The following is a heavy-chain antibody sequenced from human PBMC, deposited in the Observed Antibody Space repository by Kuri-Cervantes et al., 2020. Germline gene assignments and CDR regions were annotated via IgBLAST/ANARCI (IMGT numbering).Heavy chain of an antibody. CDR2: IIPIFGTA. Sequence: SVKVSCKASGGTFSSYAISWVRQAPGQGLEWMGGIIPIFGTANYAQKFQGRVTITADKSTSTAYMELSSLRSEDTAVYYCARGPKRGVGFSDSLFDYWGQGTLVTVSS. CDR3: ARGPKRGVGFSDSLFDY. J-gene: IGHJ4*02. CDR1: GGTFSSYA. D-gene: IGHD2-21*01. V-gene: IGHV1-69*06.